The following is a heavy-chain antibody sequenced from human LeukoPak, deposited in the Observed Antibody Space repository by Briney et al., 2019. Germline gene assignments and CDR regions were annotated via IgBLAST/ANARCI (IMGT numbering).Heavy chain of an antibody. CDR3: VRGQSTAWGLDY. Sequence: GGSLRLSCAASGFTFSGNWMHWVRQAPGKGLEWVSHISTDAKIITYADFVKGRFTISRDNAKNMLYLQMNSLSAEDTALYYCVRGQSTAWGLDYWGQGTLVTVSS. J-gene: IGHJ4*02. CDR1: GFTFSGNW. CDR2: ISTDAKII. V-gene: IGHV3-74*01. D-gene: IGHD3-16*01.